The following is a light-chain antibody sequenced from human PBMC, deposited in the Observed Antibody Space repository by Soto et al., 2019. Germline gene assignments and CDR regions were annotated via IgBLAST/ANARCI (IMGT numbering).Light chain of an antibody. CDR2: DAS. V-gene: IGKV3-11*01. CDR3: QQRYNRQT. CDR1: QSGSSF. J-gene: IGKJ5*01. Sequence: EIALTQSPATLSLSPGERATLSCRASQSGSSFSACYQQKPGQAPRLLIADASNRAAGTPARFSGSGSGKVFTLTISRLEHDVFAVYYCQQRYNRQTFGQGTRLEI.